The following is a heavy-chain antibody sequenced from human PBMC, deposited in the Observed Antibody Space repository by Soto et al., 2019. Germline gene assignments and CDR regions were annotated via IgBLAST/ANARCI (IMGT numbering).Heavy chain of an antibody. J-gene: IGHJ4*02. D-gene: IGHD1-26*01. Sequence: QVQLVQSGAEVKKPGASMKVSCKASGYTFTTYGISWVRQAPGQGLEWMGWISAYNGNTNYAQKFQGRVTXTIXTSTSTAYMELRSLRSDDTAVYYCARGLLSGSLDYWGQGTLVTVSS. V-gene: IGHV1-18*01. CDR2: ISAYNGNT. CDR1: GYTFTTYG. CDR3: ARGLLSGSLDY.